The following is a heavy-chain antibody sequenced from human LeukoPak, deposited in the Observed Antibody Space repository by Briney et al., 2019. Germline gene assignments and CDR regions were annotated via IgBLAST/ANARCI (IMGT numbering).Heavy chain of an antibody. J-gene: IGHJ3*02. CDR1: GFTVSSNY. D-gene: IGHD4-17*01. CDR2: IYSGGST. CDR3: ARDNDYGDYVYAFDI. V-gene: IGHV3-53*01. Sequence: GGSLRLSCAASGFTVSSNYMSWVRQAPGKGLEWVSVIYSGGSTYYADSVKGRFTISRDNSKNTLYLQMNSLRAEDTAVYYCARDNDYGDYVYAFDIWGQGTMVTVSS.